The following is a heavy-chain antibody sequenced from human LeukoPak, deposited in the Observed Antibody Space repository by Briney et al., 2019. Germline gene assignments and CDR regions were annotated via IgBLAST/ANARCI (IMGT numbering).Heavy chain of an antibody. CDR2: IIPIFGTA. CDR1: GGTFSSYA. J-gene: IGHJ5*02. D-gene: IGHD3-10*01. CDR3: ARDRESLEGFDP. V-gene: IGHV1-69*01. Sequence: GASVTVSCKASGGTFSSYAISWVRQAPGLGLEWMGGIIPIFGTANYAQKFQGRVTITADESTSTAYMELSSLRSEDTAVYYCARDRESLEGFDPWGQGTLVTVSS.